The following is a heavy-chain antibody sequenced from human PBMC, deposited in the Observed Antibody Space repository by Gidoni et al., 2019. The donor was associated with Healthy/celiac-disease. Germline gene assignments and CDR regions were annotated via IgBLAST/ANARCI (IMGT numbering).Heavy chain of an antibody. J-gene: IGHJ6*02. D-gene: IGHD2-8*02. CDR3: ARDSLVPYYYYGMDV. V-gene: IGHV4-31*03. Sequence: QVQLQESGPGLVKPSQTLSLTCTVSGGSISSGGYYWSWIRQHPGKGLEWIGYIYYSGSTYYNPSLKSRVTISVDTSKNQFSLKLSSVTAADTAVYYCARDSLVPYYYYGMDVWGQGTTVTVSS. CDR1: GGSISSGGYY. CDR2: IYYSGST.